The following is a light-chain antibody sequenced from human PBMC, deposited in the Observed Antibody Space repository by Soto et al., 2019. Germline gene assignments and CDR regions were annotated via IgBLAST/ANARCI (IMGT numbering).Light chain of an antibody. CDR2: DVS. V-gene: IGLV2-14*03. CDR1: SSDVGAYTF. J-gene: IGLJ1*01. Sequence: QSALTQPASVSGSPGQSITISCTGTSSDVGAYTFVSWYQQHPDKVPKLMIFDVSRRPSGVSDRFSGSKSGNTASLTISGLQPEDEADYYWSSYTSSSTHVFGSGTKVTVL. CDR3: SSYTSSSTHV.